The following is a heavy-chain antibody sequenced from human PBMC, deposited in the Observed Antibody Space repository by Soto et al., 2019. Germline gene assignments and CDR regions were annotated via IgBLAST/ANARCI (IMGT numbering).Heavy chain of an antibody. CDR3: ARDAYSSSWLDYYYYGMDV. Sequence: ASVKVSCKASGYTFTSYGISWVRQAPGQGLEWMGWISAYNGNTNYAQKLQGRVTMTTNTPTSTAYMELRSLRSDDTAVYYCARDAYSSSWLDYYYYGMDVWGQGTTVTVSS. V-gene: IGHV1-18*04. J-gene: IGHJ6*02. CDR2: ISAYNGNT. D-gene: IGHD6-13*01. CDR1: GYTFTSYG.